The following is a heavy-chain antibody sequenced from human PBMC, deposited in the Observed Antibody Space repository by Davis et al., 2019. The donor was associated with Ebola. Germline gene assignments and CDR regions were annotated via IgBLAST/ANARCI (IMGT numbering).Heavy chain of an antibody. CDR3: ARGDLGGKQLVY. J-gene: IGHJ4*02. CDR1: GGSFSGYY. V-gene: IGHV4-34*01. CDR2: INHSGST. D-gene: IGHD6-13*01. Sequence: MPGGSLRLSCAVYGGSFSGYYWSWIRQPPGKGLEWIGEINHSGSTSYNPSLKSRLIISIDTSKNQFSLQLNSVTAADTAVYYCARGDLGGKQLVYWGQGTLVTVSS.